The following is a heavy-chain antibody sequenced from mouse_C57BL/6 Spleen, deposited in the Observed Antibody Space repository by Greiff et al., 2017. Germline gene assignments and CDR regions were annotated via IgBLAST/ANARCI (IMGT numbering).Heavy chain of an antibody. J-gene: IGHJ4*01. D-gene: IGHD3-2*02. Sequence: QVHVKQPGAEPVKPGASVKLFCKASGYTFTSYWMQRVKQRPGQGLEWIGEIDPSDSYTNYNQKFKGKATLTVDTSSSTAYMQLSSLTSEDSAVYYCAREAQATMDYWGQGTSVTVSS. CDR2: IDPSDSYT. V-gene: IGHV1-50*01. CDR3: AREAQATMDY. CDR1: GYTFTSYW.